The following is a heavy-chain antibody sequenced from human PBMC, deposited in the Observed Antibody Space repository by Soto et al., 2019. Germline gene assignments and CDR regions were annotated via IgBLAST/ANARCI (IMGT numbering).Heavy chain of an antibody. J-gene: IGHJ3*02. Sequence: QVQLQQWGAGLLKPSETLSLTCAVFGGSVNSGNYYWSWIRQPPGKGLEWIGEMRHSGGTPLNPSLTSRFTISVDPSKNRFPLKLSSVTAADTALYYCARVERGTATTVVDAFDIWGPGTMVTVSS. V-gene: IGHV4-34*01. CDR1: GGSVNSGNYY. CDR2: MRHSGGT. CDR3: ARVERGTATTVVDAFDI. D-gene: IGHD1-1*01.